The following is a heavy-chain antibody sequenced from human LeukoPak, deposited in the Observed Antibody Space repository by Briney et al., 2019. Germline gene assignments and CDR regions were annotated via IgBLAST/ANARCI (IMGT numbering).Heavy chain of an antibody. CDR2: IFYSGST. D-gene: IGHD5-18*01. CDR3: ARGLGYSYVFWAFEI. CDR1: GDSINKYY. Sequence: PSETLSLTCTVSGDSINKYYWSWIRQPPGKGLEWIGYIFYSGSTNFNPSLKSRVTISVDTSKNQFSLRPSSVTAADTAVYYCARGLGYSYVFWAFEIWGQGTMVTVSS. V-gene: IGHV4-59*01. J-gene: IGHJ3*02.